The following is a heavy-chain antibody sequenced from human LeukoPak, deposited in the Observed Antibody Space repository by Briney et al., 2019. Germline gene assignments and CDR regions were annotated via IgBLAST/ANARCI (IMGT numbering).Heavy chain of an antibody. CDR2: ISSSGSAI. CDR1: GFTFSDYY. CDR3: ARRGYYYYDSSGSCFDY. J-gene: IGHJ4*02. V-gene: IGHV3-11*01. D-gene: IGHD3-22*01. Sequence: GGSLRLSCAASGFTFSDYYMSWIRQAPGKGLEWVSYISSSGSAIHYADSVKGRFTISRDNAKNSLYLQMNSLRAEDTAVYYCARRGYYYYDSSGSCFDYWGQGTLVTVSS.